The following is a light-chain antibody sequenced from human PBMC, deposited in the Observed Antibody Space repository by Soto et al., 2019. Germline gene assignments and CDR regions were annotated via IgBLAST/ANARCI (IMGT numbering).Light chain of an antibody. CDR3: QGWDSDTDHPV. V-gene: IGLV3-21*02. J-gene: IGLJ3*02. CDR2: DGG. CDR1: NIGTKS. Sequence: SYELTQPPSVSVAPGQTATIACGGNNIGTKSVNWYQQKPGQAPVLVVYDGGDRPSGIPERFSGSKSGNTATLTISRVEAGDEADDYCQGWDSDTDHPVFGGGTKVTVL.